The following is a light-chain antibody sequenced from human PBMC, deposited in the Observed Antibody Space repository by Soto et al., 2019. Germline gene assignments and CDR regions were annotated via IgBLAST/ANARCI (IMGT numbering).Light chain of an antibody. J-gene: IGLJ3*02. CDR2: GVN. CDR1: SSDVGGYSY. Sequence: QSALTQPASVSGSPGQSITISCTGTSSDVGGYSYVSWYQQHPGKTPKLIIFGVNNRPSGVSDRFSGSKSGNTASLTISGLQPEDEADYYCTSFTTTNTWVFGGGTQLTVL. V-gene: IGLV2-14*01. CDR3: TSFTTTNTWV.